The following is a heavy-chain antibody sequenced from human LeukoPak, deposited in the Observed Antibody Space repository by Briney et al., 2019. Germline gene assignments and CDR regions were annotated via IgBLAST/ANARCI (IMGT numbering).Heavy chain of an antibody. D-gene: IGHD3-16*01. CDR1: GFTFSSYA. CDR3: ARGPPLGAVPYDVFDI. V-gene: IGHV3-74*01. CDR2: INSDGSST. Sequence: GGSLILSCAASGFTFSSYAMHWVRHAPGKGLVWVSRINSDGSSTTYADSVKGRFTISRDNAKNTLFVQMNSLRAEDTAVYFCARGPPLGAVPYDVFDIWGQGTMVTVSS. J-gene: IGHJ3*02.